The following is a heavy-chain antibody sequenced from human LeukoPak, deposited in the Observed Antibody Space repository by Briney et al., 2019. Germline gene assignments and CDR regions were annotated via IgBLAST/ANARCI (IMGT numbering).Heavy chain of an antibody. D-gene: IGHD3-9*01. J-gene: IGHJ4*02. CDR1: GYTFDDEL. CDR3: ARAPYYDILTGYYPSYFDY. V-gene: IGHV1-18*01. Sequence: ASVKVSCKASGYTFDDELIHWVRQAPGQGLEWMGWISAYNGNTNYAQKLQGRVTMTTDTSTSTAYMELRSLRSDDTAVYYCARAPYYDILTGYYPSYFDYWGQGTLVTVPS. CDR2: ISAYNGNT.